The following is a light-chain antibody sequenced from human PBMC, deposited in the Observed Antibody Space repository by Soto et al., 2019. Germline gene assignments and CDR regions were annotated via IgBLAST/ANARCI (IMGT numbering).Light chain of an antibody. CDR3: KYYASGLSVVV. CDR1: SSNIGAGYD. V-gene: IGLV1-40*01. J-gene: IGLJ2*01. CDR2: GNS. Sequence: QSLLTQPPSVSGAPGQRVTISCTGSSSNIGAGYDVHWYQQLPGTAPKLLIYGNSNRPSGVPDRFSGSKSGTSASLAITGLRSEDEADYSCKYYASGLSVVVFGGGTKLTVL.